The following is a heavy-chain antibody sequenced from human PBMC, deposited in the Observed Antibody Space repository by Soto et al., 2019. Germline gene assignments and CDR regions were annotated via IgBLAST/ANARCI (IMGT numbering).Heavy chain of an antibody. V-gene: IGHV3-15*01. J-gene: IGHJ4*02. CDR2: IKKRADGGTA. CDR3: NTVNPYKYDSRGHYY. CDR1: GFTFSNAW. D-gene: IGHD3-22*01. Sequence: GGSLRLSCAASGFTFSNAWMNWVRQAPGKGLEWVGRIKKRADGGTADHATPVKGRFTISRDDSKDTLYLQMNSLKTEDTAVYYCNTVNPYKYDSRGHYYWGQGTLGTVSS.